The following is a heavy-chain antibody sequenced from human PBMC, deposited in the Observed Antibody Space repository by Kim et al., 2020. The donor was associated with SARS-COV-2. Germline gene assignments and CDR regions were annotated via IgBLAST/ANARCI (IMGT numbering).Heavy chain of an antibody. CDR3: ARAGESGWFRVISGMDV. CDR1: GGSISSYY. J-gene: IGHJ6*02. D-gene: IGHD3-10*01. Sequence: SETLSLTCTVSGGSISSYYWSWIRQPPGKGLEWIGYIYYSGSTNYNPPLKSRVTISVDTSKNQFSLKLSSVTAADTAVYYCARAGESGWFRVISGMDVWGQGTTVTVSS. CDR2: IYYSGST. V-gene: IGHV4-59*13.